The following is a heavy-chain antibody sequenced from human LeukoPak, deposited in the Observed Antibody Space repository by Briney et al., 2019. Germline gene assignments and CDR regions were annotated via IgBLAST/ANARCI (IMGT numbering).Heavy chain of an antibody. CDR3: ARRGISGTTVYFDY. CDR2: IYTTGST. CDR1: GGSISSYC. J-gene: IGHJ4*02. Sequence: PSETLSLTCTVSGGSISSYCWTWIRQPPGKGLEWIGYIYTTGSTNYNPSLKSRVTISVDTSKNQFSLKLSSVTAADTAVYYCARRGISGTTVYFDYWGQGTLVTVSS. V-gene: IGHV4-4*09. D-gene: IGHD1-7*01.